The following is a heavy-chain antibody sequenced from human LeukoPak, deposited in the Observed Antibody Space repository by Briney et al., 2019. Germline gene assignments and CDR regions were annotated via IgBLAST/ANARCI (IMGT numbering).Heavy chain of an antibody. D-gene: IGHD2-15*01. J-gene: IGHJ4*02. CDR2: IYYSGST. V-gene: IGHV4-39*07. CDR1: GGSISSSSYY. Sequence: PSETLSLTCTVSGGSISSSSYYWGWIRQPPGKGLEWIGSIYYSGSTYYNPSPKSRVTISVDTSKNQFSLKLSSVTAADTAVYYCARGMVDCSGGSCYSPLDYWGQGTLVTVSS. CDR3: ARGMVDCSGGSCYSPLDY.